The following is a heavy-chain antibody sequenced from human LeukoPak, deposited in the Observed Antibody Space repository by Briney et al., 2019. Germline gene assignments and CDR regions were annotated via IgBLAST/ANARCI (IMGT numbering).Heavy chain of an antibody. D-gene: IGHD3-22*01. J-gene: IGHJ4*02. CDR2: IFSSSTYI. V-gene: IGHV3-21*03. CDR1: GFAFNTCS. Sequence: HGGSLRLSCAASGFAFNTCSMNWVRQAPGKGLEWVSFIFSSSTYIYYTDSVKGRFTISRDNARNSLYLQMDNLRAEDTGVYYCARDSYDGFALDYWGQGTLVTVSS. CDR3: ARDSYDGFALDY.